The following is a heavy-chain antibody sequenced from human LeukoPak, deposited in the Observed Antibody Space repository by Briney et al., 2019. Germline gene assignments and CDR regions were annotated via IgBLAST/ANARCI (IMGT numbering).Heavy chain of an antibody. CDR1: GASISSYY. Sequence: SETLSLTCTVSGASISSYYWTWIRQPAGKGLEWIGRIYTSGSTNYNPSLKSRVAMSVDTSKNQFSLKLSSVTAADTAVYYCARLSADSSSSRGFDYWGQGTLVAVSS. V-gene: IGHV4-4*07. CDR2: IYTSGST. D-gene: IGHD2-2*01. J-gene: IGHJ4*02. CDR3: ARLSADSSSSRGFDY.